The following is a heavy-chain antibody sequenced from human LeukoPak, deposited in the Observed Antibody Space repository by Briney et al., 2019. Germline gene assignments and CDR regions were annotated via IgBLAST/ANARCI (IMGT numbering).Heavy chain of an antibody. CDR1: GYSISSGYY. CDR3: ARALEGYSSSWDYFDY. J-gene: IGHJ4*02. Sequence: SETLSLTCTVSGYSISSGYYWGWIRQPPGKGLEWIGSIYHSGSTYYNPSLKSRVTISVDTSKNQFSLKLSSVTAADTAVYYCARALEGYSSSWDYFDYWGQGTLVTVSS. CDR2: IYHSGST. D-gene: IGHD6-13*01. V-gene: IGHV4-38-2*02.